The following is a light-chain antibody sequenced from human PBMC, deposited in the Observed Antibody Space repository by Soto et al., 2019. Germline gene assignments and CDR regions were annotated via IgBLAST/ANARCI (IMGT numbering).Light chain of an antibody. CDR2: DVS. CDR1: SSDVGGYNY. CDR3: CSYTSSSTPWV. Sequence: QSVLTQPASVSGSPGQSIPISCTGTSSDVGGYNYVSWYQQHPGKAPKLMIYDVSDRPSGVSNRFSASKSGNTASLTISGLQAEDEADYYCCSYTSSSTPWVFGTGTKVTVL. J-gene: IGLJ1*01. V-gene: IGLV2-14*03.